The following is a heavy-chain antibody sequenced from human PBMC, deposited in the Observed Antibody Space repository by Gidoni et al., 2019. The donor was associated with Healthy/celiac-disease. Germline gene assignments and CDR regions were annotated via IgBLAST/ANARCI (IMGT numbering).Heavy chain of an antibody. Sequence: QLQLQESGPGLVKPSETLSLTCTVSGGSISSRSYYWGWIRQPPGKGLEWIGSIYYSGSTYYNPSLKSRVTISVDTSKNQFSLKLSSVTAADTAVYYCGGPDRAAGKFTTYYYYGMDVWGQGTTVTVSS. CDR3: GGPDRAAGKFTTYYYYGMDV. V-gene: IGHV4-39*01. D-gene: IGHD6-13*01. CDR1: GGSISSRSYY. J-gene: IGHJ6*02. CDR2: IYYSGST.